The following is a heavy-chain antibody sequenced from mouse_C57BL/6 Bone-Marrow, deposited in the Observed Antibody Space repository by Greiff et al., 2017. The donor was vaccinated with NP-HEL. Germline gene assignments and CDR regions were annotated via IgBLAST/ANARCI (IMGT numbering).Heavy chain of an antibody. CDR1: GYAFSSSW. D-gene: IGHD1-1*01. Sequence: QVQLQQSGPELVKPGASVKISCKASGYAFSSSWMNWVKQRPGKGLEWIGRTYPGDGDTNYNGKFKGKATLTADKSSSTAYMQLSSLTSEDSAVYFCAPDYYGSSSWFAYWGQGTLVTVSA. CDR2: TYPGDGDT. J-gene: IGHJ3*01. V-gene: IGHV1-82*01. CDR3: APDYYGSSSWFAY.